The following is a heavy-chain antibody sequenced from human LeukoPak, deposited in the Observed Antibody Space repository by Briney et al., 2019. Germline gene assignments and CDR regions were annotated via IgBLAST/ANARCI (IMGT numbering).Heavy chain of an antibody. Sequence: SGGSLRLSCAASGFTFSNAWMSWVRQAPGKGLEWVGRIKSKTDGGTTDYAAPVKGRFTISRDDSKNTLYLQMNSLKTEDTAVYYCTTETYIVVVPRIFDYWGQGTLVTVSS. CDR3: TTETYIVVVPRIFDY. V-gene: IGHV3-15*01. CDR2: IKSKTDGGTT. D-gene: IGHD2-2*01. CDR1: GFTFSNAW. J-gene: IGHJ4*02.